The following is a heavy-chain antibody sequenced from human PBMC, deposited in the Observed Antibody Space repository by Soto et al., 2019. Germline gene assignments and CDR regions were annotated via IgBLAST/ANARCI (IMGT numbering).Heavy chain of an antibody. CDR2: IHASGNT. Sequence: SETLSLTCSVSGGSLNNFYWNWIRQTAGKGLEWIGRIHASGNTNYNPSLKSRATLSVDTSKNQFSLKVRSVTAADTAVYYCARSSHKESWFDPWGQGTLVTVSS. CDR3: ARSSHKESWFDP. D-gene: IGHD6-19*01. CDR1: GGSLNNFY. J-gene: IGHJ5*02. V-gene: IGHV4-4*07.